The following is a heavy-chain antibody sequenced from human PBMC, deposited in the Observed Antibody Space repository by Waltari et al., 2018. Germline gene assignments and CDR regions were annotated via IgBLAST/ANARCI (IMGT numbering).Heavy chain of an antibody. J-gene: IGHJ4*02. CDR1: AFTFINFC. CDR3: ARITFGSGRYWHFDY. Sequence: EVQLVESGGVLVQPGGSLILSCAASAFTFINFCMIWVRQAPGKGLEWVANMKQDGSEINYVDSVKGRFTISRDNAKKSLHLQMNSLRADDTAVYYCARITFGSGRYWHFDYWGQGTLVTVSS. V-gene: IGHV3-7*03. CDR2: MKQDGSEI. D-gene: IGHD6-19*01.